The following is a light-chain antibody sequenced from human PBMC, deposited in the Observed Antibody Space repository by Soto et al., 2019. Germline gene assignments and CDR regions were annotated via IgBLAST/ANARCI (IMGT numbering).Light chain of an antibody. V-gene: IGLV1-44*01. CDR3: AAWDDSLNGPR. CDR2: SNS. Sequence: QAVVTQPPSASGTPGQRVTISCSGGSSNIGSNTVNWYQQLPGTAPKLLIYSNSQRPSGVPDRFSGSKSGTSASLAISGLQSEDEAGYYCAAWDDSLNGPRFGGGTKLTVL. J-gene: IGLJ3*02. CDR1: SSNIGSNT.